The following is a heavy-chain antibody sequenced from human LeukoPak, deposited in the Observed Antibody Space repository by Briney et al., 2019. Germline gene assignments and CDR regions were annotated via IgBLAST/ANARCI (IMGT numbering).Heavy chain of an antibody. J-gene: IGHJ4*02. CDR3: ARTSLVRDTTSYYMGPFDY. Sequence: ASVKVSCKASGYTFTNYYMHWVRQAPGQGLEWMGIINPSGGRTAYAQRFQGRVTATSDMSTSTVYMELSSLTSEDTAVYYCARTSLVRDTTSYYMGPFDYWGQGALVTVSS. CDR1: GYTFTNYY. CDR2: INPSGGRT. V-gene: IGHV1-46*01. D-gene: IGHD1-26*01.